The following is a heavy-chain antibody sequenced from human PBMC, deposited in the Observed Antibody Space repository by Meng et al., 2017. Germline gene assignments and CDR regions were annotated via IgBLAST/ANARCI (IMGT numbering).Heavy chain of an antibody. D-gene: IGHD5-12*01. CDR2: ISWNSGSI. CDR3: AKSGVDSRDRARCYFDY. Sequence: GGSLRLSCAASVFTFDDYAMHWVRQAPGKGLEWVSCISWNSGSIGYADSVKGRITISRDNAKNSLYLQMNSLRAEDTALYYCAKSGVDSRDRARCYFDYWGQGTLVTVSS. CDR1: VFTFDDYA. V-gene: IGHV3-9*01. J-gene: IGHJ4*02.